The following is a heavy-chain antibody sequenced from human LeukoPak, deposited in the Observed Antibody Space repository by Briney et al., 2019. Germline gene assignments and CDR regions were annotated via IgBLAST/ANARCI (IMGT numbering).Heavy chain of an antibody. V-gene: IGHV3-7*01. CDR1: GFTFSGHW. Sequence: PGGSLRLSCTFSGFTFSGHWMNWVRQAPGKGLEWVATIKYDGSEKAYVDSVEGRFTISRDNSKDSLFPQMDSLRAEDTAVCYCATRNIFEYWGQGTLVTVSS. J-gene: IGHJ4*02. CDR3: ATRNIFEY. CDR2: IKYDGSEK.